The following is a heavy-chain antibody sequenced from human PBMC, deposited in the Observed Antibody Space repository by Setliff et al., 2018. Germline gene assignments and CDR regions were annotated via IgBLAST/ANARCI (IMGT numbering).Heavy chain of an antibody. D-gene: IGHD2-15*01. CDR3: ARSRRAGGYHVPGAYDV. CDR2: VYDSGVT. V-gene: IGHV4-59*08. J-gene: IGHJ3*01. Sequence: PSETLSLTCTVSGDSIASYFHTWIRQSPGQGLEWLGFVYDSGVTMYNPSLNSRATIAVDTSKNQFSLKLTSVTAADTAVYFCARSRRAGGYHVPGAYDVWGQGTLVTVSS. CDR1: GDSIASYF.